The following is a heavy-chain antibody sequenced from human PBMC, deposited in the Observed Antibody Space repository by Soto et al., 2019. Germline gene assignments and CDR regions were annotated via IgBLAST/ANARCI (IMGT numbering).Heavy chain of an antibody. V-gene: IGHV4-34*01. CDR2: INHSGST. CDR1: GGSFSGYY. CDR3: ARAPYYYDSSGYYRY. Sequence: SETLSLTCAVYGGSFSGYYWSWIRQPPGKGLEWIGEINHSGSTNYNPSLKSRVTISVDTSKNQFSLKLSSVTAADTAVYYCARAPYYYDSSGYYRYWGQGTLVTVSS. D-gene: IGHD3-22*01. J-gene: IGHJ4*02.